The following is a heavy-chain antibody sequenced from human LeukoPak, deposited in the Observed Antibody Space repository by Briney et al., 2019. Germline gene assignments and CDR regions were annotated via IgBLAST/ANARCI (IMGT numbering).Heavy chain of an antibody. CDR1: GFTFSHHW. Sequence: PGGSLRLSCAASGFTFSHHWMNWVRQAPGEGLKWVATINQDGSEKHYVDSVKGRFIISRDNAKNSLFLQMNSLRAEDTAVCYCGRGWPGYTSPLDYWGQGILVAVSS. CDR3: GRGWPGYTSPLDY. D-gene: IGHD5-12*01. J-gene: IGHJ4*02. V-gene: IGHV3-7*01. CDR2: INQDGSEK.